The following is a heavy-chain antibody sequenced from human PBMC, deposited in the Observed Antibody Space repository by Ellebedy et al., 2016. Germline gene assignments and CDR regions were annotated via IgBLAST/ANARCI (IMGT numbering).Heavy chain of an antibody. CDR1: GGSISSGGFS. D-gene: IGHD2-21*02. Sequence: SETLSLTXAVSGGSISSGGFSWRWIRQPPGKGLEWIGYIYHSGSTYYNPSLKSRVTISVDRSKNQFSLKLSSVTAADTAVYYCARGGDSPDYYYYYGMDVWGQGTTVTVSS. CDR2: IYHSGST. V-gene: IGHV4-30-2*01. CDR3: ARGGDSPDYYYYYGMDV. J-gene: IGHJ6*02.